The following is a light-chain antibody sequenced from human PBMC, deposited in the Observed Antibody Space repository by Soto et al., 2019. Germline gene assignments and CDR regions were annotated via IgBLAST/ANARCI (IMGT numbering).Light chain of an antibody. V-gene: IGKV1-13*02. J-gene: IGKJ5*01. CDR3: QQFLSYPIT. Sequence: IQLTQSPASLSASVGERVTITCRASQDIRGALAWYQQSPGEAPQLLIYDASTLESGVPSRFSGSSSGTHFTLTFSSLQPEDFATYYCQQFLSYPITFGQGTRLEI. CDR1: QDIRGA. CDR2: DAS.